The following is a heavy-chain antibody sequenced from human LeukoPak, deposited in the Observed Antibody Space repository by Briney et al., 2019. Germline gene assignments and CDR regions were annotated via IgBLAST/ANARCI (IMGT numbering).Heavy chain of an antibody. CDR2: IYYSGST. CDR3: ARDKLIQLSDAFDI. V-gene: IGHV4-31*03. Sequence: SETLSLTCTVSGGSISSGGYYWSWIRQHPGKGLEWIGYIYYSGSTYYNPSLKSRVTISVDTSKNQFSLKLSSVTAADTAVYYCARDKLIQLSDAFDIWGQGTMVTVSS. CDR1: GGSISSGGYY. J-gene: IGHJ3*02. D-gene: IGHD5-18*01.